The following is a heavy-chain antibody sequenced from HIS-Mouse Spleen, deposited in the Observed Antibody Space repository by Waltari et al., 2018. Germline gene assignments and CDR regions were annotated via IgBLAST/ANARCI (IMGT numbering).Heavy chain of an antibody. CDR2: ISYDGSNK. CDR3: AKASSGWLDY. D-gene: IGHD6-19*01. Sequence: QVQLVESGGGVVQPGRSLRLSCAAAGLPFSRYGRPWVRQAPGKGLGWVAVISYDGSNKYYADSVKGRFTIYRDNSKNTLYLQMNSLRAEDTAVYYCAKASSGWLDYWGQGTLVTVSS. CDR1: GLPFSRYG. J-gene: IGHJ4*02. V-gene: IGHV3-30*18.